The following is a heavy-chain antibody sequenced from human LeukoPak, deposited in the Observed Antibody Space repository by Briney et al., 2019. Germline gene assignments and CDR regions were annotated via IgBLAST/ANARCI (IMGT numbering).Heavy chain of an antibody. V-gene: IGHV4-39*01. Sequence: SETLSLTCTVSGGSISSSSYYWGRIRQPPGKGLEWIGSIYYSGSTYYNPSLKSRVTISVDTSKNQFSLKLSSVTAADTAVYYCARHEIVVVTIYYFDYWGQGTLVTVSS. CDR3: ARHEIVVVTIYYFDY. D-gene: IGHD3-22*01. CDR2: IYYSGST. CDR1: GGSISSSSYY. J-gene: IGHJ4*02.